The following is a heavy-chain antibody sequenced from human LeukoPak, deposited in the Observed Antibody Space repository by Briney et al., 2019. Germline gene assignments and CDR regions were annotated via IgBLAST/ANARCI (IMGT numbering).Heavy chain of an antibody. J-gene: IGHJ5*02. CDR3: ARGILTNWFDP. CDR1: GGSFSGYY. CDR2: INHSGST. Sequence: SETLSLTCAVYGGSFSGYYWSWIRQPPGKGLEWIGEINHSGSTNYNPSLKSRVTISVDASKNQFSLKLSSVTAADTAVYYCARGILTNWFDPWGQGTLVTVSS. V-gene: IGHV4-34*01. D-gene: IGHD2-21*01.